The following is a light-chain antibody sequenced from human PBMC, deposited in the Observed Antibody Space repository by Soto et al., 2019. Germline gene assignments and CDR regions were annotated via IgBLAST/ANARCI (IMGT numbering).Light chain of an antibody. CDR1: QSISSW. Sequence: DIQMTQSPSTLSASVGDRVTITCRASQSISSWLAWYQQKPGKAPKLLIYKASSLESGVPSRFSGRGSGTEFTLTISSLQPDDFATYYCQHYNTYWGFGQGTKVDIK. J-gene: IGKJ1*01. CDR3: QHYNTYWG. CDR2: KAS. V-gene: IGKV1-5*03.